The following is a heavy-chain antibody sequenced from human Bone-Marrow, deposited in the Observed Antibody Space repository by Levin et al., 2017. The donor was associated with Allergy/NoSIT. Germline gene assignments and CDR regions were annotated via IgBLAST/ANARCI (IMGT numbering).Heavy chain of an antibody. CDR1: GFIFSNYG. D-gene: IGHD6-19*01. J-gene: IGHJ4*02. CDR2: ISYDGTNE. CDR3: AKDTSESGWDRLDH. V-gene: IGHV3-30*18. Sequence: GGSLRLSCAASGFIFSNYGIHWVRQAPGKGLEWVALISYDGTNEYYADSVEGRFTISRDNSKNTLFLQMNSLRLEDTAVYFCAKDTSESGWDRLDHWGQGTLVSVSS.